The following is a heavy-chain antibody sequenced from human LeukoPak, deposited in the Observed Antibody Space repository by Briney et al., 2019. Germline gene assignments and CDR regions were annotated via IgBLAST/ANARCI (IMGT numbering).Heavy chain of an antibody. CDR2: IIPIFGTA. J-gene: IGHJ6*02. CDR1: GGTFSSYA. CDR3: ARPYYYGSGSYYIPHVGYYYGMDV. D-gene: IGHD3-10*01. Sequence: ASVKVSCKASGGTFSSYAISWVRQAPGQGLEWMGGIIPIFGTANYAQKFQGRVTITADESTSTAYMELSSLRSEDTAVYYCARPYYYGSGSYYIPHVGYYYGMDVWGQGTTVTVSS. V-gene: IGHV1-69*13.